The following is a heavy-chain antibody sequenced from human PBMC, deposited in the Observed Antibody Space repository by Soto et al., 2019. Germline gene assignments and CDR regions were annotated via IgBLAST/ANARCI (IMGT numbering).Heavy chain of an antibody. J-gene: IGHJ4*02. D-gene: IGHD3-10*01. V-gene: IGHV3-30*18. CDR1: GFTVSSYG. CDR3: AKDFSPPIFGSGSSGLALGY. Sequence: QVQLVESGGGVVQPGRSLRLSCAASGFTVSSYGMHWVRQAPGKGPEWVAGISYDGSNKYYADSVKGRFTISRDNSKNTLYLQMNSLRAEDTAVYYCAKDFSPPIFGSGSSGLALGYWGRGALVTVSS. CDR2: ISYDGSNK.